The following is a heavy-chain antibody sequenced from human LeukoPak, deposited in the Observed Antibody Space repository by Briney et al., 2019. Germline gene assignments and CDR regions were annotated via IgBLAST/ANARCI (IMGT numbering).Heavy chain of an antibody. J-gene: IGHJ4*02. D-gene: IGHD1-26*01. CDR3: AKGYLYFDY. CDR2: ISYDGSNK. V-gene: IGHV3-30*18. Sequence: LEWVAVISYDGSNKYYADSVKGRFTISRDNSKNTLYLQMNSLRAEDTAVYYCAKGYLYFDYWGQGTLVTVSS.